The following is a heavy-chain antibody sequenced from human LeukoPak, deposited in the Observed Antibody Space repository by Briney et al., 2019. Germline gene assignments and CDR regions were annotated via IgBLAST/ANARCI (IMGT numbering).Heavy chain of an antibody. CDR2: INPNSGGT. CDR1: GYTFTGYY. Sequence: GASVKVSCKASGYTFTGYYMHWVRQAPGQGLEWMGWINPNSGGTNYAQRFQGRVTMTRDTSISTAYMELSRLRSDDTAVYYCARDEEMKMATGPGGWGQGTLVTVSS. D-gene: IGHD5-24*01. V-gene: IGHV1-2*02. CDR3: ARDEEMKMATGPGG. J-gene: IGHJ4*02.